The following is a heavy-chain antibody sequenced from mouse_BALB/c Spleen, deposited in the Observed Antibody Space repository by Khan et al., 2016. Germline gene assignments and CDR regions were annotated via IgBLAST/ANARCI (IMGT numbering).Heavy chain of an antibody. J-gene: IGHJ3*01. CDR3: ASAGYYGYLYY. CDR2: INPDSSTI. V-gene: IGHV4-1*02. D-gene: IGHD1-1*01. CDR1: GFDFSRYW. Sequence: EVKLLASGGGLVQPGGSLKLSCAASGFDFSRYWMSWVRQAPGKGLEWIGEINPDSSTIKYTPSLKDKSIISRDNAKNTLYLQMSKVRSEDTALYYCASAGYYGYLYYWGQGTLVTVSA.